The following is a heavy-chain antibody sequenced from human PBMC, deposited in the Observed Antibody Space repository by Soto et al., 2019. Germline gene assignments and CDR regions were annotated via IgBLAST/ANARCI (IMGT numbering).Heavy chain of an antibody. CDR1: GFTFSSYA. Sequence: EVQLLESGGGLVQPGGSLRLSCAASGFTFSSYAMSWVRQAPGKGLEWFSAISGSGGSTYYADSVKGRFTISRDNSKNTLYLQMNSLRAEDTAVYYCAKVDHQWLIPPGDYWGQGTLVTVSS. D-gene: IGHD6-19*01. CDR2: ISGSGGST. V-gene: IGHV3-23*01. J-gene: IGHJ4*02. CDR3: AKVDHQWLIPPGDY.